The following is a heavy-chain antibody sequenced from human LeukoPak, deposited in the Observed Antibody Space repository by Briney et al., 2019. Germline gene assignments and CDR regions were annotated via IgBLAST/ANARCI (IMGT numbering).Heavy chain of an antibody. D-gene: IGHD5-18*01. J-gene: IGHJ4*02. V-gene: IGHV3-23*01. CDR1: GITFSNYA. CDR2: ISGSAHKI. Sequence: GGSLRLSCVASGITFSNYAVSWVRQAPEKGLDWVSVISGSAHKIRFADSVKGRFTISRDNSENIVYLQMNNLRAEDTAVYYCAGRVTGYSSGYVYWGQGTLVTVSS. CDR3: AGRVTGYSSGYVY.